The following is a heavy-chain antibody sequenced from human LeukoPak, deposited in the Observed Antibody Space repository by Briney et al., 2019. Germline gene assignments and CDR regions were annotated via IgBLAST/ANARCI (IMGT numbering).Heavy chain of an antibody. D-gene: IGHD6-13*01. CDR2: IYTSGST. J-gene: IGHJ5*02. V-gene: IGHV4-38-2*02. CDR1: GYSISSGYY. CDR3: ARDIVTAAGSWFDP. Sequence: PSETLSLTCAVSGYSISSGYYWGWIRQPPGKGLEWIGRIYTSGSTNYNPSLKSRVTISVGTSKNQFSLKLSSVTAADTAVYYCARDIVTAAGSWFDPWGQGTLVTVSS.